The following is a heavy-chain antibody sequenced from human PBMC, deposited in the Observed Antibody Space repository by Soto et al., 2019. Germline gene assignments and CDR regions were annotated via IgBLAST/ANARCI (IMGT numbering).Heavy chain of an antibody. CDR1: GYIFPDYY. V-gene: IGHV1-2*04. CDR2: INPNGGGT. D-gene: IGHD6-6*01. Sequence: GASVKVSCKASGYIFPDYYVHWVRQAPGEGLEWMGRINPNGGGTNYAQKLKGWVTITTDTSISTAYMELSRLFFDDTAFYYCARGEQLVHFDSWGQGTLVTVSS. J-gene: IGHJ4*01. CDR3: ARGEQLVHFDS.